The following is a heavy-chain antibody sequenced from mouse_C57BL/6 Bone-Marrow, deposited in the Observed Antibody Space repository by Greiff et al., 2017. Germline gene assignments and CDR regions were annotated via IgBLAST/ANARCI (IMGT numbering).Heavy chain of an antibody. CDR2: ISGGGGNT. CDR3: ARQQLGRGGTCYVDY. Sequence: EVMLVESGGGLVKPGGSLKLSCAASGFTFSSYTMSWVRQTPEKRLEWVATISGGGGNTYYPDSVKGRFTISRDNAKNTLYLQMSSLRSEDTALYYCARQQLGRGGTCYVDYWGQGTTLTVSS. CDR1: GFTFSSYT. V-gene: IGHV5-9*01. D-gene: IGHD4-1*02. J-gene: IGHJ2*01.